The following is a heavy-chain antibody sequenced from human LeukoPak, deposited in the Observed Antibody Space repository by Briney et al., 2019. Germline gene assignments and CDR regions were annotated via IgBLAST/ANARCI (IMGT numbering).Heavy chain of an antibody. CDR3: AIMHGYYDGSGYWVQ. D-gene: IGHD3-22*01. CDR2: ITPNTDRT. CDR1: GFTFGSYG. Sequence: GGSLRLSCAASGFTFGSYGMSWVRQAPGKGLEWVSFITPNTDRTSYADSVEGRFTISRDNPRNTLYMQMNSLRDEDTAVYYCAIMHGYYDGSGYWVQWGQGTLVTVSS. J-gene: IGHJ1*01. V-gene: IGHV3-23*01.